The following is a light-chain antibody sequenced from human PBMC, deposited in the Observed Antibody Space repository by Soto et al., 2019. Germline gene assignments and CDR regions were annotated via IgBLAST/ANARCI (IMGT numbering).Light chain of an antibody. CDR3: VLYMGSGIPV. J-gene: IGLJ2*01. CDR1: SGSVSTSYY. V-gene: IGLV8-61*01. CDR2: STN. Sequence: QTVVTQEPSFSVSPGGTVTLTCGLSSGSVSTSYYPSWYQQTPGQAPRTVIYSTNTRSSGVPDRFSGSILGNKAALTITGAQADDESDYYCVLYMGSGIPVFGGGTELTVL.